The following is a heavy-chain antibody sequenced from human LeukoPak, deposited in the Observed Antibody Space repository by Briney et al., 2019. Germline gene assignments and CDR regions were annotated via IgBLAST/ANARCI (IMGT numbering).Heavy chain of an antibody. V-gene: IGHV3-23*01. CDR1: GFTFSTYA. J-gene: IGHJ4*02. Sequence: GGSLRLSCAASGFTFSTYAMSWVRQAPGKGLEWVSSITGSGGWTTYADSVKGRFTISRDDSKSTLYLQMNSLRAEDTAVYYCAKALYVVLVVALQRVDPFDYWGQGTLVTVPS. CDR2: ITGSGGWT. CDR3: AKALYVVLVVALQRVDPFDY. D-gene: IGHD2-15*01.